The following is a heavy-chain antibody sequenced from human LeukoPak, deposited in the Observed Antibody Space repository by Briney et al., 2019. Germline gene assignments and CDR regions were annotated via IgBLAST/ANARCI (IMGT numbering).Heavy chain of an antibody. J-gene: IGHJ4*02. CDR1: GGSISSYY. D-gene: IGHD6-13*01. CDR2: IHYSGST. CDR3: ARGGNSWYADY. V-gene: IGHV4-59*01. Sequence: SETLSLTCGVSGGSISSYYWSWIRQPPEKGLEWIGYIHYSGSTSYNPSLKSRVTMSIDTSKNQFSLKVGSVTAADTAVYYCARGGNSWYADYWGQGNLVTVSS.